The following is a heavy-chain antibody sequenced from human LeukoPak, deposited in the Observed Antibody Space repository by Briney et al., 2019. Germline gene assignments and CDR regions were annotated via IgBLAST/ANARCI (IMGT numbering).Heavy chain of an antibody. CDR1: GFTFSSYA. J-gene: IGHJ4*02. CDR3: AKSRVVPAASSLFDY. CDR2: IGGSGGST. D-gene: IGHD2-2*01. Sequence: GGSLRLSCAASGFTFSSYAMSWVRQAPGKGLEWVSAIGGSGGSTYYADSVKGRFTISRDNSKNTLYLQMNSLRAEDTAVYYCAKSRVVPAASSLFDYWGQGTLVTVSS. V-gene: IGHV3-23*01.